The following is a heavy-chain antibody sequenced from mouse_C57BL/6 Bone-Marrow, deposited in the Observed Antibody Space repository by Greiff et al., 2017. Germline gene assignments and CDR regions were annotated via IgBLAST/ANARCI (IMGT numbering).Heavy chain of an antibody. Sequence: VQVVESGAELVRPGASVTLSCKASGYTFTDYEMHWVKQTPVHGLEWIGAIDPETGGTAYNQKFKGKAILTADKSSSTAYMELRSLTSEDSAVYYCTRPHLSPYYYAMDYWGQGTSVTVSS. CDR1: GYTFTDYE. J-gene: IGHJ4*01. CDR2: IDPETGGT. V-gene: IGHV1-15*01. CDR3: TRPHLSPYYYAMDY.